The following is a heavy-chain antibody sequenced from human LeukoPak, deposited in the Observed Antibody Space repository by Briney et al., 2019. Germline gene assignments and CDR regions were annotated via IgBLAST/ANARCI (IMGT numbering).Heavy chain of an antibody. CDR1: GVSISSSNSY. Sequence: SETLSLTCTVSGVSISSSNSYWGWIRQPPGKGLEWIGSIYYSGNTYYNASLKSQVSISIDTSKNQFSLRLTSVTAADTAVYYCARELGEYYYDSSGYVRTRDAFDIWGQGTMVTVSS. J-gene: IGHJ3*02. CDR3: ARELGEYYYDSSGYVRTRDAFDI. V-gene: IGHV4-39*02. CDR2: IYYSGNT. D-gene: IGHD3-22*01.